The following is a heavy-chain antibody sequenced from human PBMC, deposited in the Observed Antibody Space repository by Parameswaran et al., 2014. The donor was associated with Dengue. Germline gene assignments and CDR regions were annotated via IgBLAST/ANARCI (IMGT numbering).Heavy chain of an antibody. V-gene: IGHV3-13*01. Sequence: ESLKISCAASGFTFSSYDMHWVRQATGKGLEWVSAIGTAGDTYYPGSVKGRFTISRENAKNSLYLQMNSLRAGDTAVYYCARERRFLEWPRVDYWGQGTLVTVSS. CDR1: GFTFSSYD. CDR2: IGTAGDT. D-gene: IGHD3-3*01. CDR3: ARERRFLEWPRVDY. J-gene: IGHJ4*02.